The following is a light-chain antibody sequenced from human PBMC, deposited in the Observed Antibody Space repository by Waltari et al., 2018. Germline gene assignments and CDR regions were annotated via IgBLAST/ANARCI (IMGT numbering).Light chain of an antibody. J-gene: IGKJ2*01. V-gene: IGKV3-11*01. Sequence: EILFTQSPATLSLSPGERATLSCRASQSVSTYLVWYQQKPGQAPRLLIYDASNRATGIPARFSGSGSGTDFTLTISGLEPEDSAVYYCQQRSNWPRTFGQGTNLEIK. CDR1: QSVSTY. CDR2: DAS. CDR3: QQRSNWPRT.